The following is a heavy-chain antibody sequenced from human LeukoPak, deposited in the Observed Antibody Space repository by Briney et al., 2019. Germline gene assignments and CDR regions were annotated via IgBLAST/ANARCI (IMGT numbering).Heavy chain of an antibody. CDR3: ARGVSGSYSPFDY. CDR1: GFTFSSYS. J-gene: IGHJ4*02. Sequence: GGSLRLSCAASGFTFSSYSMNWVRQAPGEGLEWVSYISSSSNTIYYADSVKGRFTISRDNAKNSLYLQMNSLRDEDTAVYYCARGVSGSYSPFDYWGQGTLVTVSS. CDR2: ISSSSNTI. V-gene: IGHV3-48*02. D-gene: IGHD1-26*01.